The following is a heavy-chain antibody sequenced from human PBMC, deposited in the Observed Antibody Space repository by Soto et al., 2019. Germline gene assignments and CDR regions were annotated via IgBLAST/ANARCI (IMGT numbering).Heavy chain of an antibody. J-gene: IGHJ6*02. CDR1: GFTFSSYG. CDR2: IWYDGSNK. CDR3: ARDQSYYDILTGYFYYYYGMEV. V-gene: IGHV3-33*01. D-gene: IGHD3-9*01. Sequence: GGSLRLSCAASGFTFSSYGMHGVRQAPGKGLEWVAVIWYDGSNKYYADSVKGRFTISRDNYKNTLYLQMNSLRAEDTAVYYCARDQSYYDILTGYFYYYYGMEVWGQGNTVTVSS.